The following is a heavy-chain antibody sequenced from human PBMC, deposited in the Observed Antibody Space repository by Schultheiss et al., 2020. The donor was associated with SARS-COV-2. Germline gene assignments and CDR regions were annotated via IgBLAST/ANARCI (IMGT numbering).Heavy chain of an antibody. D-gene: IGHD3-3*01. Sequence: SQTLSLTCAVYGGSFSGYYWSWIRQPPGKGLEWIGEINHSGSTNYNPSLKSRVTISVDTSKNQFSLKLSSVTAADTAVYYCATGPVTLSYDFWSGYYKDYYYYMDVWGKGTTVTVSS. CDR3: ATGPVTLSYDFWSGYYKDYYYYMDV. CDR1: GGSFSGYY. V-gene: IGHV4-34*01. CDR2: INHSGST. J-gene: IGHJ6*03.